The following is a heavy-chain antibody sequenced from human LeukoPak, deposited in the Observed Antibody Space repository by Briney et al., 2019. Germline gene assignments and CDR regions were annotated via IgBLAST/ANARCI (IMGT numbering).Heavy chain of an antibody. CDR3: AKTYCSTTRCLSGGNDY. D-gene: IGHD2-2*01. J-gene: IGHJ4*02. CDR1: GFTFSIYA. Sequence: PGESLRLSCAASGFTFSIYAMSWVRQAPGKGLEWVSSISGSGTNTYYADSVKGRFTISRDTSRNTLYLQMSSLRAEDTAIYYCAKTYCSTTRCLSGGNDYWGQGTLVTVSS. V-gene: IGHV3-23*01. CDR2: ISGSGTNT.